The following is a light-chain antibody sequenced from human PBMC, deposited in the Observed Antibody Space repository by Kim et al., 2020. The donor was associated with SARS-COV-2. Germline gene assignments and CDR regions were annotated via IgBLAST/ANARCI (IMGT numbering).Light chain of an antibody. J-gene: IGKJ2*01. CDR1: QSISSW. Sequence: SASVGDRVTITCRASQSISSWLAWYQQKQGKAPKLLIYKASSLESGVPSRFSGSGSGTEFTLTISSLQPDDFATYYCQQYNSYPYTFGQGTKLEF. V-gene: IGKV1-5*03. CDR2: KAS. CDR3: QQYNSYPYT.